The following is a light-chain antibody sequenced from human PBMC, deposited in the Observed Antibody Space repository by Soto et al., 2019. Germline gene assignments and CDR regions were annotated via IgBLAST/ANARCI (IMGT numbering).Light chain of an antibody. CDR2: EVS. CDR3: CSYAGSSTVV. CDR1: SSDVGSYNL. V-gene: IGLV2-23*02. Sequence: QSALTQPASVSGSPGQSITISCTGTSSDVGSYNLVSWYQQHPGKAPKLMIYEVSKRPSGVSNRFSGSKSGNTASLTISGLQAEAAAEYYCCSYAGSSTVVFGGGTKVTVL. J-gene: IGLJ2*01.